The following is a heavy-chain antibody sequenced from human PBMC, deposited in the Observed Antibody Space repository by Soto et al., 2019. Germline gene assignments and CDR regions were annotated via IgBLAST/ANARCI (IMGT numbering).Heavy chain of an antibody. CDR2: IYYSGST. CDR3: ARFSKVTTGSNDFYTVLDV. CDR1: GGSISSSSYY. V-gene: IGHV4-39*01. D-gene: IGHD4-4*01. Sequence: TSETLSLTYTVSGGSISSSSYYWGWIRQPPGKGLEWIGSIYYSGSTYYNPSLKSRVTISVDTSKNQFSLKLSSVTAADTAVYYCARFSKVTTGSNDFYTVLDVGGKGTTVPVSS. J-gene: IGHJ6*04.